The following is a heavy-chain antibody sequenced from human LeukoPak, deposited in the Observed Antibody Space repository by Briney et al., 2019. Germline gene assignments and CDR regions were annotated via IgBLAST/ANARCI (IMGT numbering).Heavy chain of an antibody. Sequence: RASVKVSCKASGGTFSSYAISWVRQAPGQGLEWMGGIIPIFGTANYAQKFQGRVTITADESTSTAYMEPSSLRSEDTAVYYCATSSGGWDDAFDIWGQGTMVTVSS. V-gene: IGHV1-69*13. J-gene: IGHJ3*02. CDR1: GGTFSSYA. D-gene: IGHD2-15*01. CDR3: ATSSGGWDDAFDI. CDR2: IIPIFGTA.